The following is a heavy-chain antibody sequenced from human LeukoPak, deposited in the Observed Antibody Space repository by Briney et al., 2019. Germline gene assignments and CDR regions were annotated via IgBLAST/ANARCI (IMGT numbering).Heavy chain of an antibody. V-gene: IGHV5-51*01. D-gene: IGHD4-11*01. CDR2: IYPGDSDT. CDR3: AGGYSNPPYYYYYYIDV. Sequence: GESLKISCKGSGYSFTSYWIGWVRQMPGKGLEWMGIIYPGDSDTRYSPSFQGQVTISADKSISTAYLQWSSLKASDTAMFYCAGGYSNPPYYYYYYIDVWGKGTTVTVSS. J-gene: IGHJ6*03. CDR1: GYSFTSYW.